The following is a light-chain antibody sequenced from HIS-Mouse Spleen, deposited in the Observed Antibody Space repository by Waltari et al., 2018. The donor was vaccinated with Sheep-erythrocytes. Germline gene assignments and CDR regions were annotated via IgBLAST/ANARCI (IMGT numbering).Light chain of an antibody. Sequence: DIQMTQSPSSVSASVGDRVTITFRTSQGISSWLAWYQQKPGKDPKLLMYAESSLQSGVPARFSGSGSRTDFTLTISSLQPEDFATYYCQQANSFPITFGQGTRLEIK. CDR1: QGISSW. CDR2: AES. J-gene: IGKJ5*01. V-gene: IGKV1-12*01. CDR3: QQANSFPIT.